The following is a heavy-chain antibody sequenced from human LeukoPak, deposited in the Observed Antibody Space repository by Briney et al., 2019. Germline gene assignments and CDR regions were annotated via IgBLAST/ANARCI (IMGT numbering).Heavy chain of an antibody. J-gene: IGHJ4*02. CDR3: ARVRLVLLWFGESPSMDFDY. D-gene: IGHD3-10*01. CDR2: IYYSGST. CDR1: GGSISSSSYY. Sequence: PSETLSLTCTVSGGSISSSSYYWGWIRQPPGKGLEWIGSIYYSGSTYYNPSLKSRVTISVDTSKNQFSLKLSSVTAADTAVYYCARVRLVLLWFGESPSMDFDYWGQGTLVTVSS. V-gene: IGHV4-39*07.